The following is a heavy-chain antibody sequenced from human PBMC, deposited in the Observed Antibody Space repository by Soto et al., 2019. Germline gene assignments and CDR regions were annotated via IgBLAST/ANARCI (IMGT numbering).Heavy chain of an antibody. V-gene: IGHV1-18*01. CDR3: AKNGQPPYYYYGMDV. D-gene: IGHD2-8*01. Sequence: ASVKVSCKASGYTFSRYGISWVRQAPGQGLKWMGWVSGYNGDTKYAQKVQGRVTMTIDTSTYTAYMELRSLTSDDTAKYYCAKNGQPPYYYYGMDVWGQGTTVTVSS. J-gene: IGHJ6*02. CDR2: VSGYNGDT. CDR1: GYTFSRYG.